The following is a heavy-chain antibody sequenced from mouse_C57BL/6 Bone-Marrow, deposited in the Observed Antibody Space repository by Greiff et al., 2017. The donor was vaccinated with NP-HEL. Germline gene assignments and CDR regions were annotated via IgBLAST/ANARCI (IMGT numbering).Heavy chain of an antibody. V-gene: IGHV3-6*01. D-gene: IGHD1-1*01. Sequence: EVQLVESGPGLVKPSQSLSLTCSVTGYSITSGYYWNWIRQFPGNKLEWMGYISYDGSNNYNPSLKNRISITRDTSKNQFFLKLNSVTTEDTATYYCARGYYGSSLWYFDVWGTGTTVTVSS. CDR3: ARGYYGSSLWYFDV. CDR2: ISYDGSN. J-gene: IGHJ1*03. CDR1: GYSITSGYY.